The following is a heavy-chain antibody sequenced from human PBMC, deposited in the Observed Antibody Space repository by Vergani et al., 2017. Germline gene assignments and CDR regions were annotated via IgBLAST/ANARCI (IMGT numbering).Heavy chain of an antibody. Sequence: EVQLVESGGGLVQPGGSLKLSCAASGFTFSGSAMHWVRQASGKGLEWVGRIRSKANSYATAYAASVKGRFTISRDDSKNTAYLQMNSLKTEDTAVYYCTSWGPYDILTGYFLEYWGQGTLVTVSS. J-gene: IGHJ4*02. CDR1: GFTFSGSA. CDR2: IRSKANSYAT. CDR3: TSWGPYDILTGYFLEY. D-gene: IGHD3-9*01. V-gene: IGHV3-73*01.